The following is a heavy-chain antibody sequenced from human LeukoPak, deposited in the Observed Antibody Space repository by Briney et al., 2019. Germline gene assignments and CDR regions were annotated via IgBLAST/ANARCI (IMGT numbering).Heavy chain of an antibody. CDR2: INPNSGGT. Sequence: ASVKVSCKASGYTFTGYYMHWVRQAPGQGLEWMGWINPNSGGTNYAQKFQGRVTMTRDTSISTAYMELSRLRSDDTAVYYCARAEYSSSAFDIWGQGTMVTVSS. V-gene: IGHV1-2*02. D-gene: IGHD6-13*01. CDR3: ARAEYSSSAFDI. CDR1: GYTFTGYY. J-gene: IGHJ3*02.